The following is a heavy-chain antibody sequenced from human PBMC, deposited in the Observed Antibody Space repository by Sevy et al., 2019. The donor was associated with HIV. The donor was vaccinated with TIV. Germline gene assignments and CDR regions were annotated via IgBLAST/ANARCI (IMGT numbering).Heavy chain of an antibody. CDR1: GYTLSELS. Sequence: ASVKVSCKVSGYTLSELSMHWVRQAPGKGLEWMGSFDPEDGEILYAQKLQGRITMTGDTFTDTAYMELSSLRSEDTAVYYCATTKDYYDSSGSPFDYWGQGTLVTVSS. CDR2: FDPEDGEI. D-gene: IGHD3-22*01. CDR3: ATTKDYYDSSGSPFDY. V-gene: IGHV1-24*01. J-gene: IGHJ4*02.